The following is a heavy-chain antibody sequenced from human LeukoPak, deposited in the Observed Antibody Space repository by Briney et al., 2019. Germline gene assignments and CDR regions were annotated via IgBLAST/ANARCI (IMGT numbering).Heavy chain of an antibody. V-gene: IGHV1-18*01. CDR2: ISAYNGNT. D-gene: IGHD3-22*01. Sequence: ASVKVSCKASGYTFTSYGISWVRQAPGQGLEWMGWISAYNGNTNYAPKLQGRVTMTTDTSTSTAYMELRSLRSDDTAAYYCAGCFSDYYDSSGYYASDYWGQGTLVTVSS. CDR3: AGCFSDYYDSSGYYASDY. J-gene: IGHJ4*02. CDR1: GYTFTSYG.